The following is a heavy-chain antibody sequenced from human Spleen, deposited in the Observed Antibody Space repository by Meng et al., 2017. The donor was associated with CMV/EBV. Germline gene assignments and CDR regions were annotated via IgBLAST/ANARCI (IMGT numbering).Heavy chain of an antibody. CDR3: AKSPSMPTITFFDY. V-gene: IGHV3-23*01. Sequence: GSLRLSCAASGFTFSSYAMSWVRQAPGEGLEWVSGISSSGGSTYYADSVKGRFTISRDNSKNTLDLQVNSLRAEDTAVYYCAKSPSMPTITFFDYWGQGTMVTVSS. D-gene: IGHD5-24*01. J-gene: IGHJ3*01. CDR2: ISSSGGST. CDR1: GFTFSSYA.